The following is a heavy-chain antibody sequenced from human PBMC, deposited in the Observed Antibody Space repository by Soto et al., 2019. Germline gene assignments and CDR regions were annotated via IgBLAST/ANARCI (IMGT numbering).Heavy chain of an antibody. Sequence: SETLSLTCTVSGDSISSSSYSWGWIRQPPGKGLEWIGTIYYSGITYYNPSLKSRVTISVDTSKNQFSLKLSSVTAADTAVYYWAKRSSGTYPFWGKGTLVTVSS. CDR2: IYYSGIT. J-gene: IGHJ4*02. CDR1: GDSISSSSYS. V-gene: IGHV4-39*01. CDR3: AKRSSGTYPF. D-gene: IGHD1-26*01.